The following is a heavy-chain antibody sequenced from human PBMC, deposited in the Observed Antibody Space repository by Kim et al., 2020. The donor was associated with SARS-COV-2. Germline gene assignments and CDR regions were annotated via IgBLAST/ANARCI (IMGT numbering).Heavy chain of an antibody. CDR1: GYSFTSYW. CDR3: ARINTRRNTYYYGSGSYPTIAMDV. Sequence: GESLKISCKGSGYSFTSYWIGWVRQMPGKGLEWMGIIYPGDSDTRYSPSFQGQVTISADKSISTAYLQWSSLKASDTAMYYCARINTRRNTYYYGSGSYPTIAMDVWGQGTTVTVSS. D-gene: IGHD3-10*01. J-gene: IGHJ6*02. CDR2: IYPGDSDT. V-gene: IGHV5-51*01.